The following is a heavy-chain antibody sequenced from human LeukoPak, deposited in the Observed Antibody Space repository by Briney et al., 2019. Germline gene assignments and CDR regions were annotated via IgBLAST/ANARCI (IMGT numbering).Heavy chain of an antibody. CDR3: ARELCSTTTCYFDY. CDR1: GGSISSYY. D-gene: IGHD2-2*01. V-gene: IGHV4-59*01. CDR2: IYYTGST. Sequence: SETLSLTCSVPGGSISSYYWSWIRQPPGKGLEWIGYIYYTGSTNYSPSLKSRVTISLDTSKNQFSLKLNSVTAADTAVYYCARELCSTTTCYFDYWGQGTLVTVSS. J-gene: IGHJ4*02.